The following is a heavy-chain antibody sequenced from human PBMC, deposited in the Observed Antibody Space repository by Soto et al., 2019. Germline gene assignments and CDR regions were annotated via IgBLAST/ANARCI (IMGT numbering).Heavy chain of an antibody. Sequence: PSETLAVTCTVSGGSISSYYWSWIRQPPGKGLEWIGYIYYSGSTNYNPSLKSRVTISVDTSKNQFSLKLSSVTAADTALYYCARTYSSGWYGYWGQGTMVTVSS. CDR3: ARTYSSGWYGY. D-gene: IGHD6-19*01. J-gene: IGHJ4*02. V-gene: IGHV4-59*01. CDR1: GGSISSYY. CDR2: IYYSGST.